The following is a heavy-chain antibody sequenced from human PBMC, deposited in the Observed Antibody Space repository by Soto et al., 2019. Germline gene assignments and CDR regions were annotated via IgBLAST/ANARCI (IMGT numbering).Heavy chain of an antibody. Sequence: EVQLVESGGGLVQPGRSLRLSCEVSGFNLGNYAMHWVRQAPGQGLEWVAGINWNSDKVGYAGSVKGRFTISRDNAKSSLYLQMNGLTTEDTDRYYCAKDKSGTPYYFDSWGQGILVTVSS. V-gene: IGHV3-9*01. J-gene: IGHJ4*02. CDR2: INWNSDKV. D-gene: IGHD6-25*01. CDR1: GFNLGNYA. CDR3: AKDKSGTPYYFDS.